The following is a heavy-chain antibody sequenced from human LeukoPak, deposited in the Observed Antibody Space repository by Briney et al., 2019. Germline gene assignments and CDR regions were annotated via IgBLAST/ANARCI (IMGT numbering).Heavy chain of an antibody. V-gene: IGHV4-61*01. J-gene: IGHJ4*02. CDR2: IYYSGST. Sequence: PSETLSLTCTVSGGSVSSGSYYWSWIRQPPGKGLEWLGYIYYSGSTKYNPSLKSLVTLSVDASKTQFSLKLSSVNAAETAVYYCARVGYSSGWYVFDFWGKGTLVSVSS. CDR3: ARVGYSSGWYVFDF. D-gene: IGHD6-19*01. CDR1: GGSVSSGSYY.